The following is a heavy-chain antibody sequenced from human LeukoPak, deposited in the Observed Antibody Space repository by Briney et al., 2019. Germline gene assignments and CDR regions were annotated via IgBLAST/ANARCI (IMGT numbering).Heavy chain of an antibody. D-gene: IGHD2-2*01. V-gene: IGHV3-21*01. CDR3: ARGTCSSTSCFLFDY. CDR2: ISSSSSYI. CDR1: GFTFSSYS. J-gene: IGHJ4*02. Sequence: GGSLRLSCAASGFTFSSYSMNWVRQAPGKGLEWVSSISSSSSYIYYADSAKGRFTISRDNAKNSLYLQMNSLRAEDTAVYYCARGTCSSTSCFLFDYWGQGTLVTVSS.